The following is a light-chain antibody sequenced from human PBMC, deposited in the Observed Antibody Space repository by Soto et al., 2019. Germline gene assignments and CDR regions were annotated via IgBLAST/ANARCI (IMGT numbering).Light chain of an antibody. Sequence: EIVMTQSPATLSVSPGERATLSCRASQSVNSNLAWYQQKPGQAPRLLIYGASTRATGIPARFSGSESGTEFTLTISSLQSEDFAVYYCQQYNNWPTFGPGTKVDIK. J-gene: IGKJ3*01. CDR3: QQYNNWPT. CDR2: GAS. CDR1: QSVNSN. V-gene: IGKV3-15*01.